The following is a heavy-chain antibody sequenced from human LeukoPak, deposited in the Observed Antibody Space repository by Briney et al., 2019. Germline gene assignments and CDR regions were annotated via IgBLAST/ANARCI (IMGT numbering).Heavy chain of an antibody. J-gene: IGHJ6*03. CDR1: GGSISSYY. CDR2: IYYSGST. CDR3: ARDGRHYYYRDV. Sequence: RPSETLSLTCTVSGGSISSYYWSWIRQPPGKGLEWIGYIYYSGSTNYNPSPKSRVTISVDTSKNQFSLKLSSVTAADTAVYYCARDGRHYYYRDVGGKGTTVTVS. V-gene: IGHV4-59*01.